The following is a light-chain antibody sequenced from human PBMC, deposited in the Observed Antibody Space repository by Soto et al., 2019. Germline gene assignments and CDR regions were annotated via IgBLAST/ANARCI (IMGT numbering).Light chain of an antibody. CDR2: DTS. J-gene: IGKJ2*01. Sequence: DIQMTQSPSSLSASVGDRVTITCRASQTFSRSLHWYEQRAGKAPKVLIYDTSKLQSGVPSRCSGSASGTYFTLTISSLQPEYFATYYCQQSYSTPNTFDQGTKLEIK. V-gene: IGKV1-39*01. CDR3: QQSYSTPNT. CDR1: QTFSRS.